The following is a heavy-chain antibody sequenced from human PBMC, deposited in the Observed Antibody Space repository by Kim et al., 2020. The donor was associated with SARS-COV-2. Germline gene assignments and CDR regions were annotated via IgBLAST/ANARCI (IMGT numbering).Heavy chain of an antibody. CDR2: TSYDERSK. J-gene: IGHJ3*02. V-gene: IGHV3-30*18. CDR3: AKESNAFDI. CDR1: GFNFSSHI. Sequence: GGSLRLSCAASGFNFSSHIMHWVRQAPGKGLEWVAVTSYDERSKYYAGSVKGRFTISRDNSKNVLYLQMNSVRGEDTAVYYCAKESNAFDILGRGTMVTV.